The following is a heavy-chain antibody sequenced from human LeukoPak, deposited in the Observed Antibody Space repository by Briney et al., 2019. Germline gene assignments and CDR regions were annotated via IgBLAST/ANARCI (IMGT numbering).Heavy chain of an antibody. Sequence: SETLSLTCDVSGYSISSGYYWGWIRQPPGKGLEWIGCIYHTGSTYYNPSLKSRVTISVDTSKNHFSLELTSVTAADTAVYYCARQGGSSSAYYIYYMDVWGKGTSVTVSS. D-gene: IGHD6-6*01. CDR1: GYSISSGYY. V-gene: IGHV4-38-2*01. CDR3: ARQGGSSSAYYIYYMDV. J-gene: IGHJ6*03. CDR2: IYHTGST.